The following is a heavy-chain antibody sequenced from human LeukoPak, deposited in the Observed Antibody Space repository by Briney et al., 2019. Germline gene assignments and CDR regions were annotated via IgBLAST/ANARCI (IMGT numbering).Heavy chain of an antibody. CDR3: ARGRREYYYDSSGYNYFDY. V-gene: IGHV4-34*01. Sequence: PSETLSLTCAVYGGSFSGYYWSWIRQPPGKGLEWIGEINHSGSTNYNPSPKSRVTISVDTSKNQFSLKLSSVTAADTAVYYCARGRREYYYDSSGYNYFDYWGQGTLVTVSS. CDR1: GGSFSGYY. J-gene: IGHJ4*02. D-gene: IGHD3-22*01. CDR2: INHSGST.